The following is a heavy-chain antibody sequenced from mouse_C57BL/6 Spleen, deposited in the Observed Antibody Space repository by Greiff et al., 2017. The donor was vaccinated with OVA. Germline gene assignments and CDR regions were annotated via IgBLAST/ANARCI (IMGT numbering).Heavy chain of an antibody. V-gene: IGHV1-81*01. CDR3: ARRDYSNSWFAY. CDR1: GYTFTSYG. CDR2: IYPRSGNT. Sequence: VQLQQSGAELARPGASVKLSCKASGYTFTSYGISWVKQRTGQGLEWIGEIYPRSGNTYYNEKFKGKATLTADKSSSTAYMGLRSLTSEDSAVYFCARRDYSNSWFAYWGQGTLVTVSA. D-gene: IGHD2-5*01. J-gene: IGHJ3*01.